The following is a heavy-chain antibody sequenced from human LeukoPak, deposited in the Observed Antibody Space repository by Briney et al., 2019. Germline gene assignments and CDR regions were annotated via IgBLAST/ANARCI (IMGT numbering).Heavy chain of an antibody. CDR3: AELGITMIGGV. CDR2: ISGSVGST. V-gene: IGHV3-23*01. J-gene: IGHJ6*04. D-gene: IGHD3-10*02. CDR1: GFTFSSYD. Sequence: PGGSLRLSCAASGFTFSSYDMSWVRQAPGKGLEWVSAISGSVGSTYYADSVKGRFTISRDNAKNSLYLQMNSLRAEDTAVYYCAELGITMIGGVWGKGTTVTISS.